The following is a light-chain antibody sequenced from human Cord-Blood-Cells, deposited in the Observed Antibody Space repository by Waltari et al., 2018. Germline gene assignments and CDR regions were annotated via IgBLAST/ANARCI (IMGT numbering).Light chain of an antibody. CDR3: CSYAGSSTLV. CDR1: SSAVGSYNL. V-gene: IGLV2-23*01. J-gene: IGLJ3*02. Sequence: QSALTQPASVSGFPGQSITISCTGTSSAVGSYNLVSWYQQHPGKAPKLMIYEGSKRPSGVSNRFSGSKSGNTASLTISGLQAEYEADYYCCSYAGSSTLVFGGGTKLTVL. CDR2: EGS.